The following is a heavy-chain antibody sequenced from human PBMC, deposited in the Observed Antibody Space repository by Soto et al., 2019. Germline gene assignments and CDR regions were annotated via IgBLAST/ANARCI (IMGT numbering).Heavy chain of an antibody. CDR2: ISYDGSNK. Sequence: GGSLRLSCAASGFTFSSYAMHWVRQAPGKGLEWVAVISYDGSNKYYADSVKGRFTISRDNSKNTLYLQMNSLRAGDTAVYYCARAASSYYYYMDVWGKGTTVTVSS. CDR1: GFTFSSYA. CDR3: ARAASSYYYYMDV. V-gene: IGHV3-30-3*01. J-gene: IGHJ6*03.